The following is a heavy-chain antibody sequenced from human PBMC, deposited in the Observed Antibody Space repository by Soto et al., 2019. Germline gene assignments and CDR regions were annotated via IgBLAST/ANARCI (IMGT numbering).Heavy chain of an antibody. CDR2: ISSRGGYT. CDR1: GFTFSDYY. J-gene: IGHJ6*02. Sequence: PGGSLRLSCAASGFTFSDYYMSWIRQAPGKGLEWVSYISSRGGYTNYADSVKGRFTISRDNPKNSLYLQMNSLSAEDSAVSYSETDLGGYHYGLDVWGQGTTVTVSS. V-gene: IGHV3-11*06. CDR3: ETDLGGYHYGLDV.